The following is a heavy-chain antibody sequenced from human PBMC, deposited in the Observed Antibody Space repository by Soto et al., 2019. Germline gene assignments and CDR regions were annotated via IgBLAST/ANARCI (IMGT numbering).Heavy chain of an antibody. CDR1: GYTFTSYG. V-gene: IGHV1-18*01. J-gene: IGHJ5*02. CDR2: ISAYNGNT. CDR3: ARDRGITSAVWFDP. Sequence: ASVKVSCKASGYTFTSYGISWVRQAPGQGLEWMGWISAYNGNTNYAQKHQGRVTMTTDTSTSTAYMELRSLRSDDTAVYYCARDRGITSAVWFDPWGQGTLVTVSS. D-gene: IGHD3-10*01.